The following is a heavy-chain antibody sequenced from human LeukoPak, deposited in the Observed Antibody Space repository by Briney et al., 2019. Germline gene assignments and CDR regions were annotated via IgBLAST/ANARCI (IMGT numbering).Heavy chain of an antibody. V-gene: IGHV3-48*01. J-gene: IGHJ4*02. CDR3: ARDYKYAFDN. CDR2: IGIDSGNT. D-gene: IGHD5-24*01. CDR1: GFTLSDYS. Sequence: GGSLRLSCAASGFTLSDYSMNWVRQAPGKGLEWISYIGIDSGNTNYADSVKGRFTISGDKAKNSLYLQMNSLRVEDTAVYYCARDYKYAFDNWGQGTLVTVYS.